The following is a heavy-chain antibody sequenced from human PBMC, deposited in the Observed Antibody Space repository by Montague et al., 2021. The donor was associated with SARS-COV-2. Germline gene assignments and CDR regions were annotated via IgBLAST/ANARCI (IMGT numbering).Heavy chain of an antibody. Sequence: PALVKPTQTLTLTCTFSGFSPSTSGVGVGWIRQPPGKALEWLALIYWDGDKRYSPSLKSRLTITKDTSKNQVVLTMTNMDPVDTATYYCAHRRPGSGSYYFDYWGQGTLVTVSS. D-gene: IGHD3-10*01. V-gene: IGHV2-5*02. CDR1: GFSPSTSGVG. CDR2: IYWDGDK. J-gene: IGHJ4*02. CDR3: AHRRPGSGSYYFDY.